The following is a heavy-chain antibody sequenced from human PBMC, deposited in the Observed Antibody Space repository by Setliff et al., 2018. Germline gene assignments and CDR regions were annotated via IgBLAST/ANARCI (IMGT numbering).Heavy chain of an antibody. CDR2: IYIGGSA. CDR1: GGSISSYY. CDR3: AREQWLDPPGYYYMDV. Sequence: SETLSLTCTVSGGSISSYYWSWIRQPAGKGLEWIGHIYIGGSANYSPSLKSRVTMSIDTSKNQLSLKLNSVTAADMAVYYCAREQWLDPPGYYYMDVWAKGTTVTVSS. D-gene: IGHD6-19*01. J-gene: IGHJ6*03. V-gene: IGHV4-4*07.